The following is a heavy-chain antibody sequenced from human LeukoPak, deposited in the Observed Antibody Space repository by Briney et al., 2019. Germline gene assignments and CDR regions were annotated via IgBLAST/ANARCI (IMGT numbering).Heavy chain of an antibody. CDR1: GYTLTELS. J-gene: IGHJ1*01. V-gene: IGHV1-24*01. CDR2: FDPEDGET. CDR3: PTALDTTVTKYFQH. D-gene: IGHD4-17*01. Sequence: GASVKVSCKVSGYTLTELSMHWVRQAPGKGLEWMGGFDPEDGETIYAQKFQGRVTMTEDTSTDTAYMELSSLRSEDTAVYYCPTALDTTVTKYFQHWGQGTLVTVSS.